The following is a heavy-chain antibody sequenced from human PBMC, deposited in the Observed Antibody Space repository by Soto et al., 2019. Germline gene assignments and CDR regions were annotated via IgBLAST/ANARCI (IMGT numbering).Heavy chain of an antibody. Sequence: QVQLVQSGAEVKKPGSSVKVSCKASGGTFSSYAISWVRQAPGQGLEWMGGIIPIFGTTNYAQKFQGRVTITAHESTRTAYMELSRLRSEDTAVYYCASVLELHYYGMEVWGQGTTVTVSS. J-gene: IGHJ6*02. V-gene: IGHV1-69*12. CDR2: IIPIFGTT. CDR1: GGTFSSYA. D-gene: IGHD1-7*01. CDR3: ASVLELHYYGMEV.